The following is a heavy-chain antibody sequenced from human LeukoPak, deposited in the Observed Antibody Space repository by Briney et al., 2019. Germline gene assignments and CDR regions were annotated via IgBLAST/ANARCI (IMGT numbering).Heavy chain of an antibody. CDR1: GGSISSGGYS. CDR3: ARLDVLLWFGEGGKAFDI. D-gene: IGHD3-10*01. J-gene: IGHJ3*02. V-gene: IGHV4-30-2*01. Sequence: SETLSLTCAVSGGSISSGGYSWSWIRQPPGKGLEWIGYIYHSGSTYYDPSLKSRVTISVDRSKNQFSLKLSSVTAADTAVYYCARLDVLLWFGEGGKAFDIWGQGTMVTVSS. CDR2: IYHSGST.